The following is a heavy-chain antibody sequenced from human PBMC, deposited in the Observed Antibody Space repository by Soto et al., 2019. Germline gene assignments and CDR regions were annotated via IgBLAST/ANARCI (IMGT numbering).Heavy chain of an antibody. D-gene: IGHD3-3*01. CDR1: GFTFSSFG. CDR3: ASRKIFGVVPSDY. V-gene: IGHV3-74*01. Sequence: GGSLRLSCAASGFTFSSFGMHWVRQAPGKGLVWVSVINYDGSSTCYADSVKGRFTISRDNAKNTLYLQMNSLRAEDTAVYYCASRKIFGVVPSDYWGQGTLVTVSS. CDR2: INYDGSST. J-gene: IGHJ4*02.